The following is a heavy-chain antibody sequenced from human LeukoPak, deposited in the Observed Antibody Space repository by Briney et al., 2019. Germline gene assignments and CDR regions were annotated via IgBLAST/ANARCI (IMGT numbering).Heavy chain of an antibody. CDR2: IYSGGST. D-gene: IGHD6-19*01. Sequence: PGGSLRLSCAASGFTVSSNYMSWVRQGPGKGLECVSVIYSGGSTYYADSVKGRFTISRHNSKNTLYLQVNSLRAEDTAVYYCAREGAVAGNNYFDYWGQGTLVTVSS. CDR3: AREGAVAGNNYFDY. J-gene: IGHJ4*02. CDR1: GFTVSSNY. V-gene: IGHV3-53*04.